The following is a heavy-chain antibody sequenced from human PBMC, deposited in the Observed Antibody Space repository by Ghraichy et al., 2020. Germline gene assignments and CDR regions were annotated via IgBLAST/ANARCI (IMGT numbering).Heavy chain of an antibody. J-gene: IGHJ4*02. D-gene: IGHD3-9*01. CDR2: ITSSSSSI. CDR3: ATYYDTWTGSYSDY. Sequence: GGSLRLSCAASGFTFSSYSMNWVRQAPGKGLEWVSSITSSSSSIYYADSVKGRFTISRDNAKSSLYLQMNSLRAEDTAVYYCATYYDTWTGSYSDYWGQGTLVTVSS. V-gene: IGHV3-21*06. CDR1: GFTFSSYS.